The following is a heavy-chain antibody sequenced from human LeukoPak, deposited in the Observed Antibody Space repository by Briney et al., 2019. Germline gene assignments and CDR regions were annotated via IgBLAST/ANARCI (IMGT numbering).Heavy chain of an antibody. D-gene: IGHD3-16*01. V-gene: IGHV3-21*01. CDR2: ISSSSKYI. J-gene: IGHJ5*01. CDR3: ARETSDVHLGTYRFES. CDR1: GFTFSSYW. Sequence: GGSLRPSCAASGFTFSSYWMHWVRQAPGKGLEWVSSISSSSKYIYYVDSVKGRFTISRDNAENSLYLQMNSLRAEDTAVYYCARETSDVHLGTYRFESWGQGTLVTVSS.